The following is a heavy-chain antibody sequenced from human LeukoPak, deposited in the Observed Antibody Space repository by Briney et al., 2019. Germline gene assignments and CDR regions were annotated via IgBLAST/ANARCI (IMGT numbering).Heavy chain of an antibody. CDR3: ARHNDRVNWFDP. J-gene: IGHJ5*02. CDR1: GGSFSGYY. CDR2: INHSGST. V-gene: IGHV4-34*01. Sequence: SETLSLTCAVYGGSFSGYYWSWIRQPPGKGLEWIGEINHSGSTNYNPSLKSRVTISVDTSKNQFSLKLSSVTAADTAVYYCARHNDRVNWFDPWGQGTLVTVSS. D-gene: IGHD3-9*01.